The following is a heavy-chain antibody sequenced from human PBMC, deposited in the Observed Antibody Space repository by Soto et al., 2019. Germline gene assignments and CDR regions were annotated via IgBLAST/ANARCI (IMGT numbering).Heavy chain of an antibody. CDR1: GGSISSGGYY. Sequence: QVQLQESGPGLVKPSQTLSLTCTVSGGSISSGGYYWSWIRQHPGKGLEWIGYIYYSGSPYHNPSLKSRVTTSGDTANNQFSPKRSSVTAADTAVYYCASPRSGSYHCDYWGQGTLVTVSS. J-gene: IGHJ4*02. D-gene: IGHD3-10*01. CDR2: IYYSGSP. V-gene: IGHV4-31*03. CDR3: ASPRSGSYHCDY.